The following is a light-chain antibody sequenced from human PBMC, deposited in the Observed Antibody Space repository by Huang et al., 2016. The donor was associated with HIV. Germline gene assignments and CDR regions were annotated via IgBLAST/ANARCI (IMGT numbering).Light chain of an antibody. J-gene: IGKJ4*01. V-gene: IGKV3-11*01. CDR2: DAS. CDR1: QSVSSY. Sequence: EIVLTQSPAILSLSPGETATLSCRASQSVSSYLAWYQQRPGQAPRLLIYDASTRATGSPGRFSGSGSGTDLTLTISSLEAEDFAVYYCQQRSNWLPLTFGGGTKVEIK. CDR3: QQRSNWLPLT.